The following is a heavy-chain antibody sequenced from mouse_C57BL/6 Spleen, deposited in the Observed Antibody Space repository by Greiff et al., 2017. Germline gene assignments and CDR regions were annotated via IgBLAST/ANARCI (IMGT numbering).Heavy chain of an antibody. CDR3: ARAPQVGRAMDY. D-gene: IGHD4-1*02. CDR1: GFTFSSYA. Sequence: EVQLLESGGGLVKPGASLKLSCAVSGFTFSSYAMSWVRQTPEKRLEWIATICDGGSYTYYTDNVKGRFTIARANAKNNLYLQISHLTSEDTAMYYCARAPQVGRAMDYWGQGTSVTVSS. V-gene: IGHV5-4*01. J-gene: IGHJ4*01. CDR2: ICDGGSYT.